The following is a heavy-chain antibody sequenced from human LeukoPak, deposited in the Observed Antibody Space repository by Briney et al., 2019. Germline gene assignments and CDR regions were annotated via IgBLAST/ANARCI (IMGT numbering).Heavy chain of an antibody. CDR2: ISYSGST. Sequence: SETLSLTCAVSSGSIFFSNWWSWVRQPPGKGLEWIGYISYSGSTDYNPSLKSRVTISVDTSKNQFSLRLSSVTAADPAVYYCARHGSGGSGWQVEHFQHWGQGTLVTVSS. CDR3: ARHGSGGSGWQVEHFQH. D-gene: IGHD6-19*01. J-gene: IGHJ1*01. V-gene: IGHV4-59*01. CDR1: SGSIFFSNW.